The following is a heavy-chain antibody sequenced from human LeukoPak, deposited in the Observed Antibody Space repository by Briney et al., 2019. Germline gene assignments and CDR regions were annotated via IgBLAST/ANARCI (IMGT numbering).Heavy chain of an antibody. V-gene: IGHV1-2*02. CDR3: ARAYGYCSSTSCYLYYYYYMDV. D-gene: IGHD2-2*01. Sequence: ASVKVSCKASGYTFTDYYMHWVRQAPGQGLEWMGWINPNSGGTNYAQKFQGRVTMTRDTSISTAYMELSRLRSDDTAVYYCARAYGYCSSTSCYLYYYYYMDVWGKGTTVTVSS. CDR2: INPNSGGT. J-gene: IGHJ6*03. CDR1: GYTFTDYY.